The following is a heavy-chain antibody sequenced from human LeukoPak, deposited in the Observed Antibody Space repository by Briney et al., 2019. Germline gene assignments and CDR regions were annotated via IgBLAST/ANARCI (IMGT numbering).Heavy chain of an antibody. J-gene: IGHJ4*02. D-gene: IGHD3-9*01. CDR2: IYSGGST. V-gene: IGHV3-66*01. CDR3: AREARRYFAYYFDY. Sequence: GGSLRLSCAASGFTVSSNYMSWVRQAPGKGLEWVSVIYSGGSTYYADSVKGRFTISRDNSKNSLYLQMNSLRAEDTAVYYCAREARRYFAYYFDYWGQGTLVTVSS. CDR1: GFTVSSNY.